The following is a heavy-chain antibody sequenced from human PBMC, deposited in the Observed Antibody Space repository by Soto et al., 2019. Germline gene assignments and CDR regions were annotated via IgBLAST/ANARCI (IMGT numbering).Heavy chain of an antibody. J-gene: IGHJ4*02. V-gene: IGHV3-7*01. CDR3: TRDLFDY. Sequence: EVQLVESGGGLVQPGGSLRLSCAASGFTFSNYWMNWVRQAPGKGLEWVANINEDGSEKYYVDSAKGRFSISRDNAKHSLYLQMSSLRAEDTAVYYCTRDLFDYWGQGTVGTLSS. CDR1: GFTFSNYW. CDR2: INEDGSEK.